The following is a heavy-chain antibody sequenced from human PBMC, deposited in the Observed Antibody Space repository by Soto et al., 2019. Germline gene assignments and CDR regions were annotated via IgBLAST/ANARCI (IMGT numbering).Heavy chain of an antibody. V-gene: IGHV5-51*01. Sequence: LKISCKCSGYTLASYLAGFVRHMRGKGLEWMRIIYPGASYTRYTLYFQGTVSIYTAKSISTPYLHWSSPKASAIDMYSCARSDTAMADAFDIWGQGTMVTVSS. CDR3: ARSDTAMADAFDI. J-gene: IGHJ3*02. CDR2: IYPGASYT. D-gene: IGHD5-18*01. CDR1: GYTLASYL.